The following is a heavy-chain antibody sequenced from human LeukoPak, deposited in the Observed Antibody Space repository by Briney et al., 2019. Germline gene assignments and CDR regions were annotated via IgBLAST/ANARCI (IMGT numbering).Heavy chain of an antibody. CDR2: ITTSSSYT. Sequence: PGGSLRLSCEASGFSFSSYNMDWVRQTPGKGLEWISSITTSSSYTFYADSVKGRFTISRDNARNSLYLQMSSLRGEDTALYYCATEHWGPNSWGQGTLVTVSS. J-gene: IGHJ4*02. CDR3: ATEHWGPNS. V-gene: IGHV3-21*01. CDR1: GFSFSSYN. D-gene: IGHD3-16*01.